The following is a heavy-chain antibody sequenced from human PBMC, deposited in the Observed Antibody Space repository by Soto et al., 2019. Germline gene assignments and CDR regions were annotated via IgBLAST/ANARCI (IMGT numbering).Heavy chain of an antibody. CDR1: GFTFSSYA. Sequence: EVQLLESGGGLVQPGGSQRLSCAASGFTFSSYAMSWVRQGPGKGLERVTLISGSGGVTDYADSVKGRFTVSKDNSKNTMYLELNSLTAGDTAIYYCAKIHSGSSEDAFDVWGQGTAVTVSS. CDR2: ISGSGGVT. CDR3: AKIHSGSSEDAFDV. J-gene: IGHJ3*01. D-gene: IGHD6-19*01. V-gene: IGHV3-23*01.